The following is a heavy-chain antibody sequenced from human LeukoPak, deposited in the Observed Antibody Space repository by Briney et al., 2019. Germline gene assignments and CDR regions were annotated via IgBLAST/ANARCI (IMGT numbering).Heavy chain of an antibody. CDR3: ARGPRVGVSSDFDI. Sequence: GESLQISCKGSGYRFTSYWIGWVRQMPGKGLECMGIIYPGDSDTRYSPSFQGQVTISADRSISTAYLQWSSLKASDTAMYYCARGPRVGVSSDFDIWGQGTMVTVSS. V-gene: IGHV5-51*01. CDR1: GYRFTSYW. J-gene: IGHJ3*02. CDR2: IYPGDSDT. D-gene: IGHD1-26*01.